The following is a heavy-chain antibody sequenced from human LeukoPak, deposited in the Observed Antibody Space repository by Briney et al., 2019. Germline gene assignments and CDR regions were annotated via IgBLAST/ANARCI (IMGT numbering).Heavy chain of an antibody. CDR1: GGTFRSYA. J-gene: IGHJ4*02. D-gene: IGHD3-10*01. CDR2: IIPIFGTA. CDR3: ARVPMVRGVRSYYFDY. V-gene: IGHV1-69*05. Sequence: GASVKVSCKASGGTFRSYAISWVRQAPGQGLEWMGGIIPIFGTANYAQKLQGRVNMTKETSTSTAYMELRSLRSDDTAVYYCARVPMVRGVRSYYFDYWGQGTLVTVSS.